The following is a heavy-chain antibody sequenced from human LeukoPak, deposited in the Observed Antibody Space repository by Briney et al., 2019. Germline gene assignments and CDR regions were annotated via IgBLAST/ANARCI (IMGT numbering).Heavy chain of an antibody. Sequence: GGSLRLSCAASGFTFSSYGMHRVRQAPGKGLEWVAFIRYDGSNKYYADSVKGRFTISRDNSKNTLYLQMNSLRAEDTAVYYCAKVRGVVITFFDYWGQGTLVTVSS. J-gene: IGHJ4*02. CDR2: IRYDGSNK. CDR3: AKVRGVVITFFDY. D-gene: IGHD3-22*01. CDR1: GFTFSSYG. V-gene: IGHV3-30*02.